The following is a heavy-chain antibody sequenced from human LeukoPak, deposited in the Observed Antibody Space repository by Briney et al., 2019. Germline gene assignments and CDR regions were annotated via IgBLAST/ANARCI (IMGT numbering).Heavy chain of an antibody. J-gene: IGHJ5*02. D-gene: IGHD6-13*01. CDR1: GYTFTSYG. CDR2: ISAYNGNT. V-gene: IGHV1-18*01. Sequence: GASVKVSCKASGYTFTSYGISWVRQAPGQGLEWMGWISAYNGNTNYAQKLQGRVTMTTDTSTSTAYMELRSLRSDDTAVYYCARSGYSSSWYRVDNWFDPWGQGTLVTVSS. CDR3: ARSGYSSSWYRVDNWFDP.